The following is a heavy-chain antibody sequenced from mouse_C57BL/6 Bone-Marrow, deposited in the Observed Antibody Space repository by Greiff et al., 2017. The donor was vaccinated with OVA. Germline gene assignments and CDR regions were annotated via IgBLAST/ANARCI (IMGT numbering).Heavy chain of an antibody. V-gene: IGHV6-6*01. CDR3: ARVTTVVASCCDD. CDR2: IRNKANNPAT. CDR1: GFTFSDAW. D-gene: IGHD1-1*01. J-gene: IGHJ2*01. Sequence: EVMLVESGGGLVQPGGSMKLSCAASGFTFSDAWMDWVRQSPEKGLEWVAEIRNKANNPATYYAESVKGRFTISRDDSKSSVYLQMTSLSAEDPGIYYCARVTTVVASCCDDWGQGTTLTVSS.